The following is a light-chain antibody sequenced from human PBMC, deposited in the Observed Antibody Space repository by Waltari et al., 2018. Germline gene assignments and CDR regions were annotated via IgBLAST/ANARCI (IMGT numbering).Light chain of an antibody. J-gene: IGLJ2*01. CDR1: GSDFGYYNF. CDR3: SSYTSTNTII. V-gene: IGLV2-14*03. Sequence: QSALAQSASVSGSPGQSFPISCTGTGSDFGYYNFCPWYQQHPGKAPKLLIFDVSRWSSGVSHRFSGSKSGNTASLTISGLQAEDEADYYCSSYTSTNTIIFGGGTKVTVL. CDR2: DVS.